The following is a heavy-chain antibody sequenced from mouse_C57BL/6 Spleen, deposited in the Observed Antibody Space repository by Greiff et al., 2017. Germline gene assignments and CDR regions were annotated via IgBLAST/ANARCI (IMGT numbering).Heavy chain of an antibody. CDR2: INPSSGGT. CDR1: GYTFTSYW. J-gene: IGHJ4*01. Sequence: VQLQQPGTELVKPGASVKPSCKASGYTFTSYWMHWVKQRPGQGLEWIGNINPSSGGTNYNEKFKSKATLTVDTSSSTAYMQLSSLTSEDSAVYYCARGLRRHYYAMYYRGQGTSVSAST. CDR3: ARGLRRHYYAMYY. V-gene: IGHV1-53*01. D-gene: IGHD3-2*02.